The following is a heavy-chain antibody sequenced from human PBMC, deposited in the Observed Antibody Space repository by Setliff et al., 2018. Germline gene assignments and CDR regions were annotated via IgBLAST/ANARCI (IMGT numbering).Heavy chain of an antibody. Sequence: SETLSLTCTVSGGSISGASIRSYYWSWIRQPPGKGLEFIGYVYYSGTTNYDPSLKSRVTISVDTSKNQFSLNLSSVTAADTAVYYCARTSGFLYMDVWGKGTTVTVSS. CDR3: ARTSGFLYMDV. J-gene: IGHJ6*03. CDR2: VYYSGTT. CDR1: GGSISGASIRSYY. D-gene: IGHD3-3*01. V-gene: IGHV4-59*08.